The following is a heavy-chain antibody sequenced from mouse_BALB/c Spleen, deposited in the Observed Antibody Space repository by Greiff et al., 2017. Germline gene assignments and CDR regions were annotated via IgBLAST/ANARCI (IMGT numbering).Heavy chain of an antibody. Sequence: EAQLQQSGPSLVKPSQTLSLTCSVTGDSITSCYWNWIRKFPGNKLEYMGYISYSGSTYYNPSLKSRISITRDTSKNQYYLQLNSVTTEDTATYYCASEGDGYYPGDYWGQGTSVTVSS. CDR3: ASEGDGYYPGDY. CDR1: GDSITSCY. D-gene: IGHD2-3*01. V-gene: IGHV3-8*02. CDR2: ISYSGST. J-gene: IGHJ4*01.